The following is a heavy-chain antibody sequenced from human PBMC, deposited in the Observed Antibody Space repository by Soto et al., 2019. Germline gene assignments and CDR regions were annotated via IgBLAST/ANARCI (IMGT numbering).Heavy chain of an antibody. CDR3: ARDIGAVNWFDP. J-gene: IGHJ5*02. CDR1: GGSISSGDYY. D-gene: IGHD5-12*01. V-gene: IGHV4-30-4*01. Sequence: SETLSLTCTVSGGSISSGDYYWSWIRQPPGKGLEWIGYIYYSGSTYYNPSLKSRVTISVDTSKNQFSLKLSSVTAADTAVYYCARDIGAVNWFDPWGQGTLVTVSS. CDR2: IYYSGST.